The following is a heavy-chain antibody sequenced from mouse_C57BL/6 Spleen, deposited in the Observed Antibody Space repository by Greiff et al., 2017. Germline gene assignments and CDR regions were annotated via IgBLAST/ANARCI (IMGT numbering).Heavy chain of an antibody. J-gene: IGHJ4*01. V-gene: IGHV1-81*01. D-gene: IGHD1-3*01. CDR1: GYTFTSYG. Sequence: VQLQQSGAELARPGASVKLSCKASGYTFTSYGISWVKQRTGQGLEWIGEIYPRSGTTYYNEKFKGKATLTANKSSSTAYLELRSLTSEDSAVYFCASSEWERYAMDYWGQGTSVTVSS. CDR2: IYPRSGTT. CDR3: ASSEWERYAMDY.